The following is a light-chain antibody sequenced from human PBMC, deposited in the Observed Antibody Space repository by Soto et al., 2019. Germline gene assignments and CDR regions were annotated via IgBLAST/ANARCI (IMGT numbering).Light chain of an antibody. Sequence: QAVVTQPPSVSGAPGQRVTISCTGSSSNIGAGYDVHWFQQLPGTAPKLLIYANSNRPSGVPDRFSGSKSGTSASLAITGLQAEEEADYYGQSYDSSRSVLVGGGTKLTVL. CDR2: ANS. CDR3: QSYDSSRSVL. V-gene: IGLV1-40*01. CDR1: SSNIGAGYD. J-gene: IGLJ2*01.